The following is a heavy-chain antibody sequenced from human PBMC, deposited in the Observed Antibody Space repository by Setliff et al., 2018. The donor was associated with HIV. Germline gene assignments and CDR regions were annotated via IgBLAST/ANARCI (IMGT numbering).Heavy chain of an antibody. CDR2: INHSGNT. J-gene: IGHJ4*02. Sequence: SETLSLTCAVYGGSFTGNYWNWIRQPPGRGLEWIGEINHSGNTNHNPSLMGRVSFSVDKSKNQFFLKLSSVTAADTAVYYCARGSYRGSGYIVRYFDNWGQGTLVTVSS. CDR3: ARGSYRGSGYIVRYFDN. V-gene: IGHV4-34*01. CDR1: GGSFTGNY. D-gene: IGHD3-3*01.